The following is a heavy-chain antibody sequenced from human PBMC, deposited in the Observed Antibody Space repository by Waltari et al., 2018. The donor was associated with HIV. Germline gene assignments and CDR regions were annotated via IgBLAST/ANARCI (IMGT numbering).Heavy chain of an antibody. CDR2: SDESTGNA. V-gene: IGHV1-18*01. D-gene: IGHD1-7*01. Sequence: QVQLVQSGGEVKKFGASVQVSCKASGYSFTQYGLTWVRQDPGQGHEWVAGSDESTGNANQAPTAKSRVTLAPGPPTATVYMGLRSLGPDDTAVDYCARGGGNYARNALDVGGQGTMVTVSP. J-gene: IGHJ3*01. CDR3: ARGGGNYARNALDV. CDR1: GYSFTQYG.